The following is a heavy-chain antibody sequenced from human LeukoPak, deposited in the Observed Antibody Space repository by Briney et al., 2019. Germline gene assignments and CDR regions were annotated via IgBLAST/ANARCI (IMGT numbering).Heavy chain of an antibody. CDR3: ARDFYSSSGYYYYGMDV. J-gene: IGHJ6*02. V-gene: IGHV3-13*01. Sequence: HPGGSLRFSCAASGFTFSSYDMHWVRQATGKGLEWVSAIGTAGDTYYPGSVKGRFTISRENAKNSLYLQMNSLRAEDTAVYYCARDFYSSSGYYYYGMDVWGQGTTVTVS. CDR2: IGTAGDT. D-gene: IGHD6-6*01. CDR1: GFTFSSYD.